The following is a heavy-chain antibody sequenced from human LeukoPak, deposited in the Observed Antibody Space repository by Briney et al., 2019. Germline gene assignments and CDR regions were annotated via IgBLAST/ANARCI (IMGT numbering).Heavy chain of an antibody. CDR2: LDYSGST. V-gene: IGHV4-59*01. CDR1: GGSIRSYY. J-gene: IGHJ2*01. Sequence: SETLSLTCTVSGGSIRSYYWSWIRQPPGKGLEWIGYLDYSGSTNYNPSLKSRVTISVDTSKNQFSLKLSSVTAEDTAVYYCARGFDDGCNKYWYFDLWGRGTLVTVSS. CDR3: ARGFDDGCNKYWYFDL. D-gene: IGHD5-24*01.